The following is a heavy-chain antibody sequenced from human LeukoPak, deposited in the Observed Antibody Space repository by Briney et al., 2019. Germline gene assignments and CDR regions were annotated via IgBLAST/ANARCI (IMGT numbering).Heavy chain of an antibody. V-gene: IGHV3-30*03. CDR1: GFTFSSYG. D-gene: IGHD3-16*01. CDR3: ARVPPGMITFGGVEPWWYFDY. Sequence: PGRSLRLSCAASGFTFSSYGMYWVRQAPGKGLEWVAVISYHGSNKYYADSVKGRFTISRDNAKNSLYLQMNSLRAEDTAVYYCARVPPGMITFGGVEPWWYFDYWGQGTLVTVSS. CDR2: ISYHGSNK. J-gene: IGHJ4*02.